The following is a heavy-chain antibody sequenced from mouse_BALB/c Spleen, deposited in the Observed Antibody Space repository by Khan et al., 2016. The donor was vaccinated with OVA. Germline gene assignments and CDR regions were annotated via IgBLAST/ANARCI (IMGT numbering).Heavy chain of an antibody. D-gene: IGHD2-1*01. CDR2: ISTYYGDA. CDR1: GYTFTDFA. V-gene: IGHV1S137*01. J-gene: IGHJ3*01. CDR3: GRGGGHYRFAY. Sequence: QVQLQQSGAELVRPGVSVKISCKGSGYTFTDFAMHWVKQSHAKSLEWIGVISTYYGDANYNQNFKGKATLTVDKSSSPAYMELARLTSEDSAIYYCGRGGGHYRFAYWGQGTLVTVSA.